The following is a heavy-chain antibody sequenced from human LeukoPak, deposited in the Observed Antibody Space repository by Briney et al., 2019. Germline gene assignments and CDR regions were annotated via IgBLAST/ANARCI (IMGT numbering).Heavy chain of an antibody. CDR3: ARDGGIDPSGDFDI. J-gene: IGHJ3*02. CDR1: GDSVSSNSAA. D-gene: IGHD6-19*01. Sequence: SQTLSLTCAISGDSVSSNSAAWNRIRQSPSRGLEWLGRTYYRSKWYNDYAVSVKSRITINPDTSKNQFSLQLNSVTPEDTAVYYCARDGGIDPSGDFDIWGQGTMVTVSS. V-gene: IGHV6-1*01. CDR2: TYYRSKWYN.